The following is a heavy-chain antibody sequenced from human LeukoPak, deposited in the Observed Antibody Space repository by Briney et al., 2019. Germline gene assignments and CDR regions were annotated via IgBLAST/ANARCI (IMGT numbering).Heavy chain of an antibody. D-gene: IGHD3-22*01. CDR2: INPNSGGT. V-gene: IGHV1-2*02. Sequence: ASVKVSCKASGYTFTSYGISWVRQAPGQGLEWMGWINPNSGGTNYAQKFQGRVTMTRDTSISTAYMELSRLRSDDTAVYYCARWGETYYYDSSGYLGGYWGQGTLVTVSS. J-gene: IGHJ4*02. CDR3: ARWGETYYYDSSGYLGGY. CDR1: GYTFTSYG.